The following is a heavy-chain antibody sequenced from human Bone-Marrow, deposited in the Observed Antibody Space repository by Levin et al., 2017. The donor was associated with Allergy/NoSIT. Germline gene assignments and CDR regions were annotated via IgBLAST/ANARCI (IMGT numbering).Heavy chain of an antibody. CDR1: GFSLSASGMG. CDR3: AHISRLPTEIPPALRSGYWFHYYMNI. J-gene: IGHJ6*03. CDR2: VFWDDDK. Sequence: SQTLSLTCSFSGFSLSASGMGVAWIRQPPGKALEWLAVVFWDDDKRYSPSLWNRLTITKDTSRNKVVLTVTNMDPVDTATYYCAHISRLPTEIPPALRSGYWFHYYMNIWGKGTTVTVSS. V-gene: IGHV2-5*02. D-gene: IGHD3-22*01.